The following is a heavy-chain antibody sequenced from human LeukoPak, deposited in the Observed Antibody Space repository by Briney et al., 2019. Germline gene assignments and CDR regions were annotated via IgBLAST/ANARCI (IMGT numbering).Heavy chain of an antibody. CDR1: GYTLTELS. J-gene: IGHJ5*02. D-gene: IGHD4-11*01. V-gene: IGHV1-24*01. CDR3: ATDYSNYGWFDP. CDR2: FDPEDGET. Sequence: ASVKVSCKVSGYTLTELSMHWVRQAPGKGLEWMGGFDPEDGETIYAQKFQGRVTMTGDTSTDTAYMELSSLRSEDTAVYYCATDYSNYGWFDPWGQGTLVTVSS.